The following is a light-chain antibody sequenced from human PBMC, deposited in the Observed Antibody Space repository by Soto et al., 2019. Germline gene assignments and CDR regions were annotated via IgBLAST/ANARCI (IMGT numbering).Light chain of an antibody. Sequence: QSVLTQPASVSGSPGQSITISCTGTSSDVGGYKYVSWYQQHPDKAPKLIIFEASNRPSGISNRFSGSKSGNTASLSISGLQAEDEADYYCSSYTSSTTRVFGTRTKLTVL. J-gene: IGLJ1*01. CDR1: SSDVGGYKY. V-gene: IGLV2-14*01. CDR2: EAS. CDR3: SSYTSSTTRV.